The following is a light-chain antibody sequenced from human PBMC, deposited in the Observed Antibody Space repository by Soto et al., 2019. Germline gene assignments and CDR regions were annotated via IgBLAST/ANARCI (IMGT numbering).Light chain of an antibody. J-gene: IGKJ1*01. CDR2: GAS. CDR3: QQYGSSPPT. V-gene: IGKV3-20*01. CDR1: QSVSDSF. Sequence: EIVFSQSPGTLSLSPGEGATLACRASQSVSDSFLAWYQQRPGHAPRLLISGASMRATGIPDRFSGSGSGTDFTLTISRLEPEDFAVYYCQQYGSSPPTFGQGTKVDIK.